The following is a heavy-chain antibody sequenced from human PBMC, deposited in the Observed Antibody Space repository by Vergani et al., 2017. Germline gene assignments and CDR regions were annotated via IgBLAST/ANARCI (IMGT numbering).Heavy chain of an antibody. D-gene: IGHD1-14*01. J-gene: IGHJ3*02. CDR1: GGPISSSY. CDR3: ARTRTRGGAFDI. CDR2: IYYSGST. V-gene: IGHV4-59*01. Sequence: QVQLQEPGPGLVKPSETLSLTCTVPGGPISSSYWSWIRQPPGKGLEWIGYIYYSGSTNYNPPLKSRVTISVDTSKNQFSLKLSSVTAADTAVYYCARTRTRGGAFDIWGQGTMVTVSS.